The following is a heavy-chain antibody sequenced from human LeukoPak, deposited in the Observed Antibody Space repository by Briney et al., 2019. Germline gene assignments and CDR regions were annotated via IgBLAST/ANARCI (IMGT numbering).Heavy chain of an antibody. CDR3: AREAGGGSHFDS. CDR2: ISRDSSSI. Sequence: GRSLGLSCAASGFTFSSYAMHWVRQAPGKGLEWISYISRDSSSIYYADSVKGRFTISRDNAKNSLYLQMNSLRDDDTAVYYCAREAGGGSHFDSWGQGTLVTVSS. J-gene: IGHJ4*02. V-gene: IGHV3-48*02. D-gene: IGHD1-26*01. CDR1: GFTFSSYA.